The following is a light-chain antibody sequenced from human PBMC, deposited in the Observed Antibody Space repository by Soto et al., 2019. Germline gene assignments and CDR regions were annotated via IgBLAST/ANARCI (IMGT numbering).Light chain of an antibody. V-gene: IGKV1-5*03. J-gene: IGKJ1*01. CDR3: QQYNDYSWT. CDR1: QSISAW. CDR2: KAS. Sequence: DIQMTQSPSTLSASVGDRVSINCRASQSISAWLAWYQQRPGKAPRLLICKASTLEIGVPSRFSGSGSGTEFTLTISSLQPDDVAIYYCQQYNDYSWTFGQGTKVDIK.